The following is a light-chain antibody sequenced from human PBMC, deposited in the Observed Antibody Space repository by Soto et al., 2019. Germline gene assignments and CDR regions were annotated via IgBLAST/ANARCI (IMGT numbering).Light chain of an antibody. V-gene: IGKV3-20*01. J-gene: IGKJ1*01. CDR3: QQYESSRT. Sequence: EIVLTQSPGTLSLSPGERATLSCRASQSVSSRFLAWYQQKPGQAPKVLIYGASTRATGIPDRFSGSGSGTDFTLTINRLEPEDFAVYYCQQYESSRTFGQGTKVEMK. CDR1: QSVSSRF. CDR2: GAS.